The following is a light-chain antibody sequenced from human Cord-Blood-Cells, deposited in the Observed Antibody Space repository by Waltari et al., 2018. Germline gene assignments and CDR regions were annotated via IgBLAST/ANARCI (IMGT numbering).Light chain of an antibody. CDR1: SSDVGGYNI. CDR2: DVS. Sequence: QSALTQPRYMSGSPGQTVTISCTGTSSDVGGYNIVFWYQQHQGKAPKLMIYDVSKRPSGVPDRFSGSKSGNTASLTISGLHAEDEADYYCCSYAGSYTLVFGGGTKLTVL. V-gene: IGLV2-11*01. CDR3: CSYAGSYTLV. J-gene: IGLJ3*02.